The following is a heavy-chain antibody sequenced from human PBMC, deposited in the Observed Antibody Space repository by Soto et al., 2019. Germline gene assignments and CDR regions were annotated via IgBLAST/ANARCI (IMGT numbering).Heavy chain of an antibody. D-gene: IGHD5-18*01. CDR2: IYYSGST. CDR1: GASISSYY. CDR3: ARHGAIYSNSWYDFDY. Sequence: LSLTCSVSGASISSYYWSWIRQPPGKGLEWIAYIYYSGSTNYNPSLKNRVTISIDTSKTQFSLKLSSVTAADTAVYYCARHGAIYSNSWYDFDYWGQGTLVTVSS. V-gene: IGHV4-59*08. J-gene: IGHJ4*02.